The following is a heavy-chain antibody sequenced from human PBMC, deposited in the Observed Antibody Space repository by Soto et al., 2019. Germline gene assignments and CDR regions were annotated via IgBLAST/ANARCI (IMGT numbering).Heavy chain of an antibody. V-gene: IGHV3-21*01. CDR2: ISTDSIYK. Sequence: GGSLRLSCAVSGFIFISHTIHFFRQAPGKRLEWVAVISTDSIYKSYAVSVKGRFTISRDNANNSLSLQMDSLRAEGTGVYFCASYWGGQPIRSYWGQGTKVTVSS. CDR1: GFIFISHT. D-gene: IGHD3-16*01. CDR3: ASYWGGQPIRSY. J-gene: IGHJ4*02.